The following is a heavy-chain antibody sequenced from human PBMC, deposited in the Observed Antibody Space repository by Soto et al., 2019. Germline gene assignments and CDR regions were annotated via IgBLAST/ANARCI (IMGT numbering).Heavy chain of an antibody. Sequence: EVQLLESGGGLVQPGGSLRLSCAASGFPFSACAMNWVRQAPGKGLEWVSAISASGETTFYADSVKGRFTISRDNSKNTVYMQINDLRAEDTAVYYCAKGGFWVHYGLDVWGQGTTLTVSS. V-gene: IGHV3-23*01. CDR2: ISASGETT. D-gene: IGHD3-16*01. CDR3: AKGGFWVHYGLDV. J-gene: IGHJ6*02. CDR1: GFPFSACA.